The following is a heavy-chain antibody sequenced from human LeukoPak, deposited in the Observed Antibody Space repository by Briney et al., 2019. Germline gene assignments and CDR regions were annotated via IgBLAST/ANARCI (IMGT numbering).Heavy chain of an antibody. J-gene: IGHJ5*02. CDR2: IDKKDKGYATAT. Sequence: GGSLRLSCAASGFTFSGSAIHWVRQSSGKGLEWVGHIDKKDKGYATATAYAASVKGRFNISRDDSINTAYLQMKSLKTEDTALYYCTRDSGTYNWFDPWGQGTLVTVSS. V-gene: IGHV3-73*01. CDR1: GFTFSGSA. D-gene: IGHD1-26*01. CDR3: TRDSGTYNWFDP.